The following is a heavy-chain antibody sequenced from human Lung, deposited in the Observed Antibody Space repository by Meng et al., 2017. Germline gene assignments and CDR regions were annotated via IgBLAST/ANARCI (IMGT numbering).Heavy chain of an antibody. D-gene: IGHD4-11*01. CDR1: GGAFSDYY. Sequence: VQLTQWGAGLLKPSESLALTSVVSGGAFSDYYWSWIRQPPGKGLEWIGEINHSGSTNYNPSLESRATISVDTSQNNLSLKLSSVTAADSAVYYCARGPTTMAHDFDYWGQGTLVTVSS. CDR2: INHSGST. CDR3: ARGPTTMAHDFDY. J-gene: IGHJ4*02. V-gene: IGHV4-34*01.